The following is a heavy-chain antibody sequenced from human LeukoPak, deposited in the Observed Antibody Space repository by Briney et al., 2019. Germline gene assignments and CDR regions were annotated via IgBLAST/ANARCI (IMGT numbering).Heavy chain of an antibody. Sequence: GGSLRLSCAASGFSFRAYSMNWVRQTPGKGLEWVSSVLPSLEYKYYADSGRGRFTISRDNAKNSLFLQMNSLRAEDTAVYYCTRDRDYYDSSSFSPDAFDVWGQGAMVTVSS. CDR1: GFSFRAYS. J-gene: IGHJ3*01. CDR2: VLPSLEYK. D-gene: IGHD3-22*01. V-gene: IGHV3-21*01. CDR3: TRDRDYYDSSSFSPDAFDV.